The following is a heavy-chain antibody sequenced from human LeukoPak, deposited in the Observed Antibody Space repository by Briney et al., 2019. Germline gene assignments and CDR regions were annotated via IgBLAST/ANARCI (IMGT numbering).Heavy chain of an antibody. V-gene: IGHV3-23*01. J-gene: IGHJ6*03. D-gene: IGHD3-3*01. Sequence: GSLRLSCAASGFTFSSYAMSWVRQAPGKGLEWVSAISGSGGSTYYADSVKGRFTISRDNSKNTLYLQMNSLRAEDTAVYYCVKDPLRFLEWLPPHYYYYMDVWGKGTTVTVSS. CDR3: VKDPLRFLEWLPPHYYYYMDV. CDR1: GFTFSSYA. CDR2: ISGSGGST.